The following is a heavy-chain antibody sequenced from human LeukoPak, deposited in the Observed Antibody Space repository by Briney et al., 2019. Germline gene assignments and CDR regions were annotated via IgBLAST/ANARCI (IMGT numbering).Heavy chain of an antibody. D-gene: IGHD6-19*01. J-gene: IGHJ4*02. CDR2: IYYSGST. CDR1: GGSLSSSSYY. Sequence: SETLSLTSTVSGGSLSSSSYYWGWIRQPPGTGLEWIGSIYYSGSTYYNPSLKRRVPISLDTAKTQFSWKLSSVTAADTAVYYCARDSSLSGWSDRGQGTLVTVSS. V-gene: IGHV4-39*02. CDR3: ARDSSLSGWSD.